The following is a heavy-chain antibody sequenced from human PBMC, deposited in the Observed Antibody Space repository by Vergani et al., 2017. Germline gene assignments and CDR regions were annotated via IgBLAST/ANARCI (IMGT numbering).Heavy chain of an antibody. CDR1: GFTFSSYG. Sequence: QVQLVESGGGVVQPGRSLRLSCAASGFTFSSYGMHWVRQAPGKGLEWVAGIWYDGSNKYYADSVKGRFTISRDNSKNTLYLQMNSLRAEDTAVYYCVRGNYYFCSGRKNWFDPWGQGTLVTVSS. CDR2: IWYDGSNK. D-gene: IGHD3-3*01. J-gene: IGHJ5*02. CDR3: VRGNYYFCSGRKNWFDP. V-gene: IGHV3-33*01.